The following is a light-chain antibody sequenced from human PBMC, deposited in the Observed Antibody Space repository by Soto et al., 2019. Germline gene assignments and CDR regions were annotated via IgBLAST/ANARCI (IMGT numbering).Light chain of an antibody. Sequence: QSALTQPPSASGSPGQSVTISCTGNRNDVGGYKYGSWYQQPRGKAPQVISYEVYKRPSGGPDRLSGSMSGTTPALTVAALQPEDEADYYCCSYAGGTFFEVFGTGTKVTVL. CDR2: EVY. CDR1: RNDVGGYKY. CDR3: CSYAGGTFFEV. V-gene: IGLV2-8*01. J-gene: IGLJ1*01.